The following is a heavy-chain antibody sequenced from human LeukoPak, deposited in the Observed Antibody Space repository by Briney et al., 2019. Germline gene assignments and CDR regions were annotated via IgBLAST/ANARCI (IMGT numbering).Heavy chain of an antibody. Sequence: SGTLSLTCAVSGGSISSSNWWSWVRQAPGKGLEWIGEIYHSGSTNYNPSLKSRVTISVDKSKNQFSLKLSSVTAADTAVYYCAREQYYYDSSGYLLYYFDYWGQGTLVTVSS. D-gene: IGHD3-22*01. CDR1: GGSISSSNW. V-gene: IGHV4-4*02. CDR3: AREQYYYDSSGYLLYYFDY. J-gene: IGHJ4*02. CDR2: IYHSGST.